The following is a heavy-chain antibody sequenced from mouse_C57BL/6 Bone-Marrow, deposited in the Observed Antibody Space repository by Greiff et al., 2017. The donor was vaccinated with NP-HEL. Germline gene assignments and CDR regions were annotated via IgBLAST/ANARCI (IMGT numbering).Heavy chain of an antibody. V-gene: IGHV1-47*01. J-gene: IGHJ3*01. D-gene: IGHD3-2*02. CDR2: FHPYNDDT. Sequence: VKLMESGAELVKPGASVKMSCKASGYTFTTYPIEWLKQNHGKSLEWIGNFHPYNDDTKYNEKFKGKATLTVEKSSSTVYLELSRLTSDDAAVYYCARRDSSGYTWFAYWGQGTLVTVSA. CDR3: ARRDSSGYTWFAY. CDR1: GYTFTTYP.